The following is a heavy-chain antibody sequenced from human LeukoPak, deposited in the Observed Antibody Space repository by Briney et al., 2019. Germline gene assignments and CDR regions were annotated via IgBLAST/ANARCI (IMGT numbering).Heavy chain of an antibody. J-gene: IGHJ4*02. CDR2: IYHSGST. V-gene: IGHV4-38-2*02. Sequence: PSETLSLTCTVSGYSISSGYFWGWIRQPPGKGLEWIGSIYHSGSTSYNPSLKSRLTISVDTSKNQFSLKLNFVTAADTAVYYCARQTGSGLFILPGGQGTLVTVSS. D-gene: IGHD3/OR15-3a*01. CDR1: GYSISSGYF. CDR3: ARQTGSGLFILP.